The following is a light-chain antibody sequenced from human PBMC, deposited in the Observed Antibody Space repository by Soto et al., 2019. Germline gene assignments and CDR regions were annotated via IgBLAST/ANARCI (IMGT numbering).Light chain of an antibody. J-gene: IGKJ4*01. CDR1: QSVSSGF. CDR3: HQYYSSPTT. Sequence: EIVLTQSPGTLSLSPGERATLSCRASQSVSSGFLAWYQQKVGQAPRLLIYGASTRATGIPDRFSGSGSGTDFTLTIDRLEPEDFAVYYCHQYYSSPTTFGGGTKVDIK. V-gene: IGKV3-20*01. CDR2: GAS.